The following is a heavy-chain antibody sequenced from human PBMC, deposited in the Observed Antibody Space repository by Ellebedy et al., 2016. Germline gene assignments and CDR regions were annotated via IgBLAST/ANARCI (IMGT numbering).Heavy chain of an antibody. CDR3: ARCNPDYGTDY. CDR1: GGSISSSSYY. V-gene: IGHV4-61*05. Sequence: SETLSLXCTVSGGSISSSSYYWGWIRQPPGKGLEWIGYIYYSGSTNYNPSLKSRVTISVDTSKNQFSLKLSSVTAADTAVYYCARCNPDYGTDYWGQGTLVTVSS. CDR2: IYYSGST. D-gene: IGHD4/OR15-4a*01. J-gene: IGHJ4*02.